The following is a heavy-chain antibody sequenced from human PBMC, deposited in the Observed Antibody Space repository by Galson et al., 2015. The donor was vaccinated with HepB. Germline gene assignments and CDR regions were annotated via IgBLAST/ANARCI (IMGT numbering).Heavy chain of an antibody. CDR1: GYSFATYW. Sequence: QSGAEVKKPGESLKISCKGSGYSFATYWIGWVRQMPGKGLEWMGVIYPGDSDTRYSPSFQGQVTISADKSISTAYLQWSSLKASDTAMYYCARGAAYCGGDCYTFDYWGQGTLVTVSS. CDR3: ARGAAYCGGDCYTFDY. V-gene: IGHV5-51*01. J-gene: IGHJ4*02. D-gene: IGHD2-21*01. CDR2: IYPGDSDT.